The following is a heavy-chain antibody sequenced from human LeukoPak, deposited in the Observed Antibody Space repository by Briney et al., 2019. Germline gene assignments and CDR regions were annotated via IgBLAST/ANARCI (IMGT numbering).Heavy chain of an antibody. CDR3: ARDIRSGYDLDYGMDV. CDR2: ISAYNGNT. V-gene: IGHV1-18*01. CDR1: GYTFTSYG. D-gene: IGHD5-12*01. J-gene: IGHJ6*02. Sequence: EASVKVSCKASGYTFTSYGISWVRQAPGQGLEWMGWISAYNGNTNYAQKLQGRVTMTMDTSTSTAYMELRSLRSDDTAVYYCARDIRSGYDLDYGMDVWGQGTTVTVSS.